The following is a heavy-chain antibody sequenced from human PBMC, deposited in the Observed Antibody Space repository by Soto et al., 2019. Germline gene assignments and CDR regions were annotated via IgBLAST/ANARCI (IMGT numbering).Heavy chain of an antibody. CDR2: IYFSGIT. Sequence: QVQLQQSGPGLVKPSETLSLTCTVSGVSINNNYWGWVRQPPGKGLEWIGYIYFSGITNYNPSLKSRVSISVDTSKDQVSLKLTSVTAADTAMYYCARGNYDYFGGNYRYVGGAFDIWGPGTVVTVSS. V-gene: IGHV4-59*01. CDR1: GVSINNNY. D-gene: IGHD3-16*02. CDR3: ARGNYDYFGGNYRYVGGAFDI. J-gene: IGHJ3*02.